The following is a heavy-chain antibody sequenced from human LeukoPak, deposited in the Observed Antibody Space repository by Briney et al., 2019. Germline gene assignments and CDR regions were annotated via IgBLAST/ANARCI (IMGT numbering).Heavy chain of an antibody. CDR2: TYYRSKWYN. V-gene: IGHV6-1*01. D-gene: IGHD6-6*01. J-gene: IGHJ4*02. CDR1: GDSVSSNSAA. CDR3: ARERYSSSWGISNFDY. Sequence: SQTLSLTCAVSGDSVSSNSAAWNWIRQSPSRGLEWLVRTYYRSKWYNDYAVSVKSRITINPDTSKNQFSLQLNSVTPEDTAVYYCARERYSSSWGISNFDYWGQGTLVTVSS.